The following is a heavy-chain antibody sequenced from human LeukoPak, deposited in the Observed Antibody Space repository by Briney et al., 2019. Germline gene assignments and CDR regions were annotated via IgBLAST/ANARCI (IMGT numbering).Heavy chain of an antibody. D-gene: IGHD2-2*01. Sequence: PSETLSLTCAVCGGSLSGYYWSWIPQPPGKGLEWIGEINHSGSTNDNPSLKSRVTISVDTSKNQFSLKLSSVTAADTAVYYCARDQVRYQLLFKGYYYYMDVWGKGTTVTVSS. CDR2: INHSGST. J-gene: IGHJ6*03. CDR1: GGSLSGYY. V-gene: IGHV4-34*01. CDR3: ARDQVRYQLLFKGYYYYMDV.